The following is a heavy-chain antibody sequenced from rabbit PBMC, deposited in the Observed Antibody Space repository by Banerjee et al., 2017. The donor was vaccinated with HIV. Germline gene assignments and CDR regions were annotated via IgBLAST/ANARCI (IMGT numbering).Heavy chain of an antibody. V-gene: IGHV1S40*01. CDR3: VRDIFRYGSDWVNL. J-gene: IGHJ4*01. CDR1: GFSFSSAYD. D-gene: IGHD5-1*01. CDR2: IYTSGDST. Sequence: QSLEESGGDLVKPGASLTLTCTASGFSFSSAYDMCWVRQAPGKGPEWIACIYTSGDSTYYASWAKGRFTISKTSSTTVDLKMTSLTAADTATYFCVRDIFRYGSDWVNLWGPGTLVTVS.